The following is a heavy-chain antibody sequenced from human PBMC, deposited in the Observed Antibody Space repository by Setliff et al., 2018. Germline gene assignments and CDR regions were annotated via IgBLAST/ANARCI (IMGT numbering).Heavy chain of an antibody. J-gene: IGHJ4*02. CDR2: IDWNGGRR. CDR3: AGSYFYYPPYFDY. CDR1: GFTFNDYG. Sequence: PGGSLRLSCAASGFTFNDYGLTWLRRVPGKGLEWVSGIDWNGGRRGYADSVKGRFTISRDNRKNLLFLQMDSLRGEDTALYYCAGSYFYYPPYFDYWGQGTLVTVSS. D-gene: IGHD3-22*01. V-gene: IGHV3-20*04.